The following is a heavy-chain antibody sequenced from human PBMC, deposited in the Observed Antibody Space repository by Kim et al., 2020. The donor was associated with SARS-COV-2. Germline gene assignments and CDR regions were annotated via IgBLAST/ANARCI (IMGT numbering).Heavy chain of an antibody. V-gene: IGHV3-21*01. D-gene: IGHD2-2*01. CDR1: GFTFSSYS. CDR3: ARDCSSTICYEGSAFDI. CDR2: ISSSGSYI. J-gene: IGHJ3*02. Sequence: GGSLRLSCAASGFTFSSYSMNWVRQAPGKGLEWVSSISSSGSYIYYADSVKGRFTISRDNAKNSLYLQMNSLRAEDTAVYYCARDCSSTICYEGSAFDIWGQGTMVTVSS.